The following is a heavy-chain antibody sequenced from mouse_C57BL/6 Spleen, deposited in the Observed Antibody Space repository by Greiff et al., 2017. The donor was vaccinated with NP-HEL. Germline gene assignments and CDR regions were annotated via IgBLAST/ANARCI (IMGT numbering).Heavy chain of an antibody. J-gene: IGHJ2*01. CDR1: GFTFSNYW. CDR2: IRLKSDNYAT. Sequence: EVKLMESGGGLVQPGGSMKLSCVASGFTFSNYWMNWVRQSPEKGLEWVAQIRLKSDNYATHYAESVKGRFTISRDDSKSSVYLQMNNLRAEDTGIYYCTVIYYGSSYDPSYWGQGTTLTVSS. D-gene: IGHD1-1*01. V-gene: IGHV6-3*01. CDR3: TVIYYGSSYDPSY.